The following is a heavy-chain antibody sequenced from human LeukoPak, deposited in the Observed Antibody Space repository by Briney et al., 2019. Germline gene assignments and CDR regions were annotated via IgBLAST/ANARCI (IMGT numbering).Heavy chain of an antibody. J-gene: IGHJ4*02. CDR1: GYTFTSYD. V-gene: IGHV1-8*01. CDR3: ARENCSSTSCYVFRNHPFDY. Sequence: ASVKVSCKASGYTFTSYDINWVRQATGQGLEWMGWMNPNSGNTGYAQKFQGRVTMTRNTSISTAYMELSSLRSEDTAVYYCARENCSSTSCYVFRNHPFDYWGQGTLVTVSS. CDR2: MNPNSGNT. D-gene: IGHD2-2*01.